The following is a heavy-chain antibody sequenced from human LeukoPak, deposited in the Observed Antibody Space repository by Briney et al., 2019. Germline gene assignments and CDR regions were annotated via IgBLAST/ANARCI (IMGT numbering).Heavy chain of an antibody. CDR2: IIPIFGTA. V-gene: IGHV1-69*01. CDR3: ARAVEMATIQGAMAFDI. J-gene: IGHJ3*02. Sequence: SVKVSCKASGGTFSSYAISLVRQAPGQGLEWMGGIIPIFGTANYTQKFQGRVTITADESTSTAYMELSSLRSEDTAVYYCARAVEMATIQGAMAFDISGQGTMVTVSS. CDR1: GGTFSSYA. D-gene: IGHD5-24*01.